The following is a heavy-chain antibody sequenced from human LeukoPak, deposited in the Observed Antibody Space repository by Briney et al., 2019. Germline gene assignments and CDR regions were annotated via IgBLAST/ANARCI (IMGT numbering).Heavy chain of an antibody. CDR3: ASPNTILVVVPAAMRLGFDF. CDR2: IYYSGST. J-gene: IGHJ3*01. D-gene: IGHD2-2*01. CDR1: GGSISSSSYY. V-gene: IGHV4-39*01. Sequence: PSETLSLTCTVSGGSISSSSYYWGWIRQPPGKGLEWIGSIYYSGSTYYNPSLKSRVTISVDTSKNQFSLKLSSVTAADTAVYYCASPNTILVVVPAAMRLGFDFWGQGTMVTVSS.